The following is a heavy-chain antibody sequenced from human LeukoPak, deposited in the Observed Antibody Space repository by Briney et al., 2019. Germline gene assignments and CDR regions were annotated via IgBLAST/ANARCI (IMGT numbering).Heavy chain of an antibody. J-gene: IGHJ4*02. CDR2: IYTSGST. CDR3: AREIWSNDYVWGSYRYYFDY. D-gene: IGHD3-16*02. CDR1: GYSISSYY. V-gene: IGHV4-4*07. Sequence: SETLSLTCAVSGYSISSYYWSWIRQPAGKGLEWIGRIYTSGSTNYNPSLKSRVTMSVDTSKNQFSLKLSSVTAADTAVYYCAREIWSNDYVWGSYRYYFDYWGQGTLVTVSS.